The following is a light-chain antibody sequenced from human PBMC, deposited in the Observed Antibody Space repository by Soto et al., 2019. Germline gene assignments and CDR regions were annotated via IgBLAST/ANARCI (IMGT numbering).Light chain of an antibody. J-gene: IGKJ1*01. V-gene: IGKV3-15*01. CDR1: QSVSSN. Sequence: EIVMTQSPATLSVSLGEIATLSCSASQSVSSNLGWYQQNPGQAPRLLIYGASTSATGIPARFSDSGSETGFTITKSSLQSQHFAFYYCQQHNNWTTFGQGKKVEIK. CDR3: QQHNNWTT. CDR2: GAS.